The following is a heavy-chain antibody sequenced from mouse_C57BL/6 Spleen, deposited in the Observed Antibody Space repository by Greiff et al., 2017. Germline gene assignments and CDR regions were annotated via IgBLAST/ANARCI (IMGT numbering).Heavy chain of an antibody. CDR2: IDPSDSYT. J-gene: IGHJ2*01. Sequence: QVQLKQPGAELVMPGASVKLSCKASGYTFTSYWMHWVQQRPGQGLEWIGEIDPSDSYTNYNQKFKGKSTLTVDKASSTAYMQLSSLTSEDSAVXNCARRDYGSSLYYFDYWGQGTTLTVSS. D-gene: IGHD1-1*01. V-gene: IGHV1-69*01. CDR3: ARRDYGSSLYYFDY. CDR1: GYTFTSYW.